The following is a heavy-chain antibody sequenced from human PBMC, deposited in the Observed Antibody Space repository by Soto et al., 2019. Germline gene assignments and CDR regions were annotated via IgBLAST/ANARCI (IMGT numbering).Heavy chain of an antibody. D-gene: IGHD3-3*01. Sequence: PSETLSLTCTVSGGSISSYYWSWIRQPPGKGLEWIGYIYYSGSTNYNPSLKSRVTISVDTSKNQFSLKLSSVTAADTAVYYCARLSSGGYDFWSGSHPYYYYGMDVWGQGTTVTVSS. V-gene: IGHV4-59*08. J-gene: IGHJ6*02. CDR2: IYYSGST. CDR3: ARLSSGGYDFWSGSHPYYYYGMDV. CDR1: GGSISSYY.